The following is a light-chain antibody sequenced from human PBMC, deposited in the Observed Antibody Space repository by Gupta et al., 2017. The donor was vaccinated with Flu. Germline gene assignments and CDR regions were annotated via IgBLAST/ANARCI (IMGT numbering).Light chain of an antibody. CDR1: QSVSSSY. CDR2: GAS. CDR3: QQYVSSLYT. Sequence: ERATLSCRASQSVSSSYLAWYQQKPGQAPRLLIYGASSRATGIPDRFSGSGSGTDFTLTISRLEPEDFAVYYCQQYVSSLYTFGQGTKLEIK. V-gene: IGKV3-20*01. J-gene: IGKJ2*01.